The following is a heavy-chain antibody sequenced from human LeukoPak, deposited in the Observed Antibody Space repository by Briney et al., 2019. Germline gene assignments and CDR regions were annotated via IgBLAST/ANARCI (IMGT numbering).Heavy chain of an antibody. J-gene: IGHJ4*02. V-gene: IGHV4-61*02. Sequence: SETLSLTCTVSGGSISSGSYYWSWIRQPAGKGLEWIGRIYTSGSTNYNPSLKSRVTISVDTSKNQFSLKLSSVTAADTAVYYCARATAYYYDSSGYFGYWGQGTLVTVSS. CDR3: ARATAYYYDSSGYFGY. CDR2: IYTSGST. CDR1: GGSISSGSYY. D-gene: IGHD3-22*01.